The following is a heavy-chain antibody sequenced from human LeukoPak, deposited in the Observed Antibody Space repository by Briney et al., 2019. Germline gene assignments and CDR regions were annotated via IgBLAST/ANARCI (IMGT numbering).Heavy chain of an antibody. Sequence: SETLSLTCTVSGYSISSGYYWGWIRQPPGKGLEWIGSIYHSGSTYYNPSLKSRVTISVDTSKNQFSLKLSSVTAADTAVYYCARVDSNGCWFDPWGQGTLVTVSS. J-gene: IGHJ5*02. CDR3: ARVDSNGCWFDP. V-gene: IGHV4-38-2*02. CDR1: GYSISSGYY. CDR2: IYHSGST. D-gene: IGHD6-19*01.